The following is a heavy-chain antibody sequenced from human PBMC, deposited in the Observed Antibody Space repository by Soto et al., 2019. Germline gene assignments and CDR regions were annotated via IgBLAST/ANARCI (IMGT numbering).Heavy chain of an antibody. J-gene: IGHJ4*02. CDR2: IKEDGSEQ. D-gene: IGHD2-2*01. Sequence: PGGSLRLSCAASGFTSSSYAMSWVRQAPGKGLEWVAIIKEDGSEQYYAGSVKGRFTVSRDNAKNSLYLQMNSLRVEDTAVYYCAIVRPNLPDDYWGQGTLVTVSS. CDR1: GFTSSSYA. CDR3: AIVRPNLPDDY. V-gene: IGHV3-7*01.